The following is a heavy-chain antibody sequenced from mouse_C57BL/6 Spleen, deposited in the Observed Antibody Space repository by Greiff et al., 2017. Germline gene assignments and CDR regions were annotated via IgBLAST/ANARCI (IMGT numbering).Heavy chain of an antibody. D-gene: IGHD3-2*02. V-gene: IGHV1-81*01. CDR3: AGQLRLRDY. CDR1: GYTFTSYG. CDR2: IYPRSGNT. Sequence: QVQLQQPGAELVRPGSSVKLSCKASGYTFTSYGISWVKQRTGQGLEWIGEIYPRSGNTYYNEKFKGKATLTADKSSSTAYMELRSLTSEDSAVYFCAGQLRLRDYWGQGTTLTVSS. J-gene: IGHJ2*01.